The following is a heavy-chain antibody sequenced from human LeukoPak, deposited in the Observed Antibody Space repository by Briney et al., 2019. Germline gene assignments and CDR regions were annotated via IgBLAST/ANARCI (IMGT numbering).Heavy chain of an antibody. V-gene: IGHV7-4-1*02. D-gene: IGHD1-26*01. Sequence: GASVKVSCKASGYTFTRYAMNWVRQAPGQGLEWMGWINTNTGNPTYAWGFTGRFVFSLDTSVSTAYLQISSIKAEDTAVYYCARAEWVNAVDYWGQGTLVTVSS. J-gene: IGHJ4*02. CDR2: INTNTGNP. CDR3: ARAEWVNAVDY. CDR1: GYTFTRYA.